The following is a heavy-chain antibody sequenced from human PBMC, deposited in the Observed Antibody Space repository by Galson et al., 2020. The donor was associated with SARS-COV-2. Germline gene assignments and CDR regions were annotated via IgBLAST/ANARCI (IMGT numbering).Heavy chain of an antibody. CDR2: ITWNDDK. D-gene: IGHD3-3*01. CDR3: APSAPSTLTFFGVVVVEDYCDY. V-gene: IGHV2-5*01. CDR1: GFPLTTNGVG. J-gene: IGHJ4*02. Sequence: SGPTLAKPTQTRTLTCTFSGFPLTTNGVGVGWIRQPPGKALEWLALITWNDDKRYSPSLKSRPTITKDTSKNQVVLTMTNMDPVDTSTYFWAPSAPSTLTFFGVVVVEDYCDYWGQGTLVTVSS.